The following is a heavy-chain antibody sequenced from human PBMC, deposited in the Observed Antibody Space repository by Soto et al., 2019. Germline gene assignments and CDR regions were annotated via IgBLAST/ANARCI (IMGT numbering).Heavy chain of an antibody. CDR1: GFSLTTRGVG. D-gene: IGHD3-16*01. V-gene: IGHV2-5*02. CDR3: AHIPNYYQYDWFDP. CDR2: IYWDDDK. J-gene: IGHJ5*02. Sequence: QITLKESGPTLVKPTQTLTLTCTFSGFSLTTRGVGVGWIRQPPGKALECLALIYWDDDKRYSPSLQSRLSITKDTSTNQVVLTMTHVDPVDTATYYCAHIPNYYQYDWFDPWGQGTLVSVSS.